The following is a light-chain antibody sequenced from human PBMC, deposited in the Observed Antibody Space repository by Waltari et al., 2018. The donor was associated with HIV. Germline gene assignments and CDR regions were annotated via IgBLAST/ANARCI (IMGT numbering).Light chain of an antibody. V-gene: IGLV2-8*01. CDR1: SDDIGGDNY. J-gene: IGLJ2*01. Sequence: QSALTQPPSASGSLGQSVTISCSGTSDDIGGDNYFSWYQQYPAKAPKLLIYEVNKRPSGVPDRFSGSKSLNTASLTVSGLRAEDEAHYFCSSFAGSNTVVFGGGTKLTVL. CDR3: SSFAGSNTVV. CDR2: EVN.